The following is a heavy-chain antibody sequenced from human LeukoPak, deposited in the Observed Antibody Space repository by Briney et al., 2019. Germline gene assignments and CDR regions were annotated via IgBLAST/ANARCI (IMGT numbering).Heavy chain of an antibody. J-gene: IGHJ6*03. CDR1: DESITMYY. Sequence: SETLSLTCSVSDESITMYYWTWIRQPPEKGLEWIGCVDHTGSTNFNPSLNGRVSISRDTTNNLFSLRLRSVTAADTAVYFCARGRVSSSTWYSTYYYYFYMDVWGKGTTVTVSS. D-gene: IGHD1-1*01. CDR3: ARGRVSSSTWYSTYYYYFYMDV. V-gene: IGHV4-59*01. CDR2: VDHTGST.